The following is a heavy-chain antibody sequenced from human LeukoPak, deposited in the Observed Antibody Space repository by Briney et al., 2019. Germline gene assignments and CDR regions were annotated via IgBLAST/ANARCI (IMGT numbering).Heavy chain of an antibody. CDR1: GGTFSSYA. D-gene: IGHD1-1*01. J-gene: IGHJ6*02. Sequence: SVKVSCKASGGTFSSYAISWVRQAPGQGLEWMGRIIPILGIANYAQKFQGRVTITADKSTSTAYMELSSLRSEDTAVYYCARFPPRRRDYYYGMDVWGQGTTVTVSS. CDR2: IIPILGIA. CDR3: ARFPPRRRDYYYGMDV. V-gene: IGHV1-69*04.